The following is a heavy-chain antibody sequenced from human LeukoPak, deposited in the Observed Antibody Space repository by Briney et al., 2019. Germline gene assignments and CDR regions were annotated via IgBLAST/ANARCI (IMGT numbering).Heavy chain of an antibody. Sequence: GSSVKVSCKASGGTFSSYAISWVRQAPGQGLEWMGRIIPIFGTANYAQKFQGRVTITADKSTSTAYMELSSVRSEDTAVYCCARDRAVYYYDSSGYDYWGQGTLVTVSS. J-gene: IGHJ4*02. CDR2: IIPIFGTA. V-gene: IGHV1-69*06. CDR1: GGTFSSYA. CDR3: ARDRAVYYYDSSGYDY. D-gene: IGHD3-22*01.